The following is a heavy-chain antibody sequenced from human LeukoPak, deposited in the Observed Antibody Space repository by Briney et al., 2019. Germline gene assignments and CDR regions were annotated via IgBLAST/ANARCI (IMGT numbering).Heavy chain of an antibody. Sequence: GGSLRLSCAASEFTFSSYTMNWVRQAPGKGLEWVSSISSSSSYIYYADSVKGRFTISRDNAKNSLYLQMNSLRAEDTAVYYCAELGITMIGGVWGKGTTVTISS. D-gene: IGHD3-10*02. CDR2: ISSSSSYI. CDR1: EFTFSSYT. V-gene: IGHV3-21*01. J-gene: IGHJ6*04. CDR3: AELGITMIGGV.